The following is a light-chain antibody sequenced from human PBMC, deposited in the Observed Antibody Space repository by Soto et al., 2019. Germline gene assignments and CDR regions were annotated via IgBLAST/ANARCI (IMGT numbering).Light chain of an antibody. CDR1: SSNIGSNP. V-gene: IGLV1-44*01. CDR3: AAWDDSLNGVV. Sequence: QSVLTQPPSASGTPGQRVIISCSGNSSNIGSNPVNWYQQLPGTAPKLLIYSDNQRPSGVPDRFSASKSGTSASLANSGLQSEDEADYYCAAWDDSLNGVVFGGGTKLTVL. CDR2: SDN. J-gene: IGLJ2*01.